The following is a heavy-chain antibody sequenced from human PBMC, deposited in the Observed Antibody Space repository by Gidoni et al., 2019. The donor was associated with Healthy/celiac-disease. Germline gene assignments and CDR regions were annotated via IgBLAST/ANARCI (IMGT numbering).Heavy chain of an antibody. V-gene: IGHV1-69*01. CDR2: IIPIFGTA. CDR3: ARDGKRGMDDSSGYYGPLDY. Sequence: QVQLVQSGAEVKKPGSSVTVSCKASGGTFSSYAISWVRQAPGQGLEWMGGIIPIFGTANYAQKFQGRVTITADESTSTAYMELSSLRSEDTAVYYCARDGKRGMDDSSGYYGPLDYWGQGTLVTVSS. CDR1: GGTFSSYA. J-gene: IGHJ4*02. D-gene: IGHD3-22*01.